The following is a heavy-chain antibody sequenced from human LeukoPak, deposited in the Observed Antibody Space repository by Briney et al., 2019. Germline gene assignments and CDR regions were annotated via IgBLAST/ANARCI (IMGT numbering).Heavy chain of an antibody. CDR3: TRDRGAYNLYDY. CDR1: GFTFGDYA. D-gene: IGHD1-1*01. J-gene: IGHJ4*02. Sequence: GGSLKLSCTASGFTFGDYAMSWIRQAPGKGLEWVGFIRSKAYGETADYAASVKGRFTISRDDSKAIAYLQMNSLKTEDTAVYHCTRDRGAYNLYDYWGQGTLVTVSS. CDR2: IRSKAYGETA. V-gene: IGHV3-49*03.